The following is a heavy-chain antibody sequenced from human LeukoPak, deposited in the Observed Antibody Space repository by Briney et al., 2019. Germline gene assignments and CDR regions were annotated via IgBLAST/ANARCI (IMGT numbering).Heavy chain of an antibody. J-gene: IGHJ4*02. D-gene: IGHD1-26*01. V-gene: IGHV3-30*02. CDR2: IRYDGSNK. CDR1: GFTFSSYG. CDR3: ARSEARWELLTNSPFTNLFDY. Sequence: PGGSLRLSCAASGFTFSSYGMHWVRQAPGKGLEWVAFIRYDGSNKYYADSVKGRFTISRDNSKNTLYLQMNSLRAEDTAVYYCARSEARWELLTNSPFTNLFDYWGQGTLVTVSS.